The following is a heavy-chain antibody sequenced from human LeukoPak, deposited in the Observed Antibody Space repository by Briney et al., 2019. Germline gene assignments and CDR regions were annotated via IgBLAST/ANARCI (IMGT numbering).Heavy chain of an antibody. Sequence: ASVKVSCKASGGTFSSYAVSWVRQAPGQRLEWMGWINAGNGNTKYSQKFQGRVTITRDTSASTAYMELSSLRSEDTAVYYCARAEWSDYWGQGTLVTVSS. CDR2: INAGNGNT. D-gene: IGHD3-3*01. V-gene: IGHV1-3*01. J-gene: IGHJ4*02. CDR1: GGTFSSYA. CDR3: ARAEWSDY.